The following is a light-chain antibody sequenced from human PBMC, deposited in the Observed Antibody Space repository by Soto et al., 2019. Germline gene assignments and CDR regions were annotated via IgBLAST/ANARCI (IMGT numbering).Light chain of an antibody. V-gene: IGLV2-8*01. CDR1: SSDIGSYNF. J-gene: IGLJ7*01. Sequence: QSALTQPRSVSGSPGQSVTISCTGTSSDIGSYNFVSWYQQHPGKAPKVMLYEVRKRPSGVPDRFSGSKSGNTASLTVSGLQADDEADYYCTSYAGGNILVFGGGTQLTVL. CDR3: TSYAGGNILV. CDR2: EVR.